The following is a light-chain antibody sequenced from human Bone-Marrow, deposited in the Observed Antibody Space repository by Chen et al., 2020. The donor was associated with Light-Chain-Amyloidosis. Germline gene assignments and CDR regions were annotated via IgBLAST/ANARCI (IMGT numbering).Light chain of an antibody. Sequence: SYVLTQPPSVSVAPGQTAEITCGGEKIGDKNVHWYQQRAGQAPVLVGYDDSDRPSGIPERFSGSNSGNTATLTISRVEAGDEADYYCQVWDSSVDHRVFGGGTKLTVL. J-gene: IGLJ3*02. CDR1: KIGDKN. CDR2: DDS. V-gene: IGLV3-21*02. CDR3: QVWDSSVDHRV.